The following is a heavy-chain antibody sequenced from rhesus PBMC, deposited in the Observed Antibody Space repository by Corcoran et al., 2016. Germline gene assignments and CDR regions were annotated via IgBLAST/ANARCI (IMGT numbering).Heavy chain of an antibody. CDR1: GGYIRSHY. Sequence: QLQLQESGPGLVKPSETLSLTCAVSGGYIRSHYWSWIRQPPGKGLEWIGRISGSGGSTDYNPSLTSRVNISTDTSKNQFSLKLSSVTAADTAVYYCARGIITPYFDYWGQGVLVTVSS. CDR2: ISGSGGST. V-gene: IGHV4-173*01. J-gene: IGHJ4*01. CDR3: ARGIITPYFDY. D-gene: IGHD1-26*01.